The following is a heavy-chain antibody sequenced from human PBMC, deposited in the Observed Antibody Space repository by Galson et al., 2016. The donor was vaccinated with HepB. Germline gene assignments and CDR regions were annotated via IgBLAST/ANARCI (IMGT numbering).Heavy chain of an antibody. CDR3: AKDHAFLGLYFYGMDV. Sequence: SLRLSCAAPGFTFSSYGMHWVRQAPGKGLEWVAVISYDGSNKYYADSVKGRFTISRDNSKNTLYLQMNSLRAEDTAVYYCAKDHAFLGLYFYGMDVWGQGTTVTVSS. J-gene: IGHJ6*02. CDR2: ISYDGSNK. CDR1: GFTFSSYG. D-gene: IGHD3-9*01. V-gene: IGHV3-30*18.